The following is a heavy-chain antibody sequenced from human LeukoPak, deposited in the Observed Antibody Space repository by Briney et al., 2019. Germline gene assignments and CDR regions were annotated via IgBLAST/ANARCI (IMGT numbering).Heavy chain of an antibody. CDR3: TRDSGTYNWLDP. J-gene: IGHJ5*02. CDR2: MEKELNGYAT. CDR1: GFTFSDSS. Sequence: GESLRLSCAASGFTFSDSSIHWVRQASGKGLEWIGLMEKELNGYATAYAASVRGRFTISRDDSQNTAYLQMDSLKTEDTALYYCTRDSGTYNWLDPWGQGTLVTVSS. D-gene: IGHD1-26*01. V-gene: IGHV3-73*01.